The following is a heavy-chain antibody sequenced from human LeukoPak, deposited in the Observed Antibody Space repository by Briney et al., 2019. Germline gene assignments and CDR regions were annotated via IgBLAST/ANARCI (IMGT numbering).Heavy chain of an antibody. CDR1: GGTFSSYA. CDR3: ATGSYYDSSGYLTNWFDP. D-gene: IGHD3-22*01. V-gene: IGHV1-69*13. Sequence: AASVKVSCKASGGTFSSYAISWVRQAPGQGLEWMGGIIPIFGTANYAQKFQGRVTITADESTSTAYMELSSLRSEDTAVYYCATGSYYDSSGYLTNWFDPWGQGTLVTVSS. J-gene: IGHJ5*02. CDR2: IIPIFGTA.